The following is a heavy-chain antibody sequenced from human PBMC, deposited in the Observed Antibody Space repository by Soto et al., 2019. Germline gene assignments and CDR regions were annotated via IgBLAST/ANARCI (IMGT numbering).Heavy chain of an antibody. D-gene: IGHD2-2*01. V-gene: IGHV1-3*01. CDR2: INAGNGNT. CDR3: ACGYQKAAFDI. CDR1: GYTFTSYA. Sequence: QVPLVQSGAEVKKPGASLKVSCKASGYTFTSYAMHWVRQAPGQRLEWMGWINAGNGNTKYSQKFQGRVTITRDTSERTAYMELSSLRSEDTAVYYCACGYQKAAFDIWGQGTMVTVSS. J-gene: IGHJ3*02.